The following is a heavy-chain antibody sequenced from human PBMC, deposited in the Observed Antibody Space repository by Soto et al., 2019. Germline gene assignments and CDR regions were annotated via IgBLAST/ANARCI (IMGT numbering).Heavy chain of an antibody. D-gene: IGHD4-17*01. J-gene: IGHJ5*02. Sequence: QVQLVESGGGVVQPGRSLRLSCAASGFTFSSYGMHWVRQAPGKGLEWVAVIWYDGSNKYYADSVKGRFTISRDNSKNTLYLQMNSLRAEDTAVYYCATGRRLFGDSPGDWFDPWGQGTLVTVSS. CDR1: GFTFSSYG. CDR2: IWYDGSNK. CDR3: ATGRRLFGDSPGDWFDP. V-gene: IGHV3-33*01.